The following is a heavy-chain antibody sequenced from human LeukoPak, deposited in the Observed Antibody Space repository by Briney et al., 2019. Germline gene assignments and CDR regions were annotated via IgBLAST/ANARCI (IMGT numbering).Heavy chain of an antibody. CDR2: INHSGST. CDR3: ARASSISQLWFGDPNFDY. D-gene: IGHD3-10*01. Sequence: PSETLSLTCAVYGGSFSGYYWSWIRQPPGKGLEWIGEINHSGSTNYNPSLKSRVTISVDTSKNQFSLKLSSVTAADTAVYYCARASSISQLWFGDPNFDYWGQGTLVTVSS. J-gene: IGHJ4*02. CDR1: GGSFSGYY. V-gene: IGHV4-34*01.